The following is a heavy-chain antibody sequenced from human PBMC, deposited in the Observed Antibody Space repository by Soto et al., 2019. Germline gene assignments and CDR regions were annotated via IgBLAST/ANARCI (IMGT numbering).Heavy chain of an antibody. CDR3: ARERWINYGDYYFDY. V-gene: IGHV4-59*01. J-gene: IGHJ4*02. CDR2: IYYSGST. CDR1: GGSISSYY. D-gene: IGHD4-17*01. Sequence: PSETLSLTCTVSGGSISSYYWSWIRQPPGKGLEWIGYIYYSGSTNYNPSLKSRVTISVDTSKNQFSLKLSSVTAADTAVYYCARERWINYGDYYFDYWGQGTLVTVSS.